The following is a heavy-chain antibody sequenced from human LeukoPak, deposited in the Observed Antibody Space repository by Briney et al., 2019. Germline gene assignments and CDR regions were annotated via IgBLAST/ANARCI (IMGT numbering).Heavy chain of an antibody. CDR3: ARDYYDSSGQNWFDP. CDR2: IWYDGSNK. Sequence: GRSLRLSCAASGFTFSSYGMRWVRQAPGKGLEWVAVIWYDGSNKYYADSVKGRFTISRDNSKNTLYLQMNSLRAEDTAVYYCARDYYDSSGQNWFDPWGQGTLVTVSS. CDR1: GFTFSSYG. V-gene: IGHV3-33*01. J-gene: IGHJ5*02. D-gene: IGHD3-22*01.